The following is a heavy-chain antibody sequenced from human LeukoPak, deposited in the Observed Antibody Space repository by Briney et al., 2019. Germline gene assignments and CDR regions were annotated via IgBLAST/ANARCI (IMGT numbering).Heavy chain of an antibody. CDR1: GFTFSIYS. D-gene: IGHD6-6*01. J-gene: IGHJ4*02. CDR3: ATSPGLGYSSSLTGVDY. V-gene: IGHV3-21*01. Sequence: KSGGSLRLSCAASGFTFSIYSMNWVREAPEKGLECGSSIVSSSGYIYYADSVKGRYTISRDNAKNSLYLQMNSLRAEDTAVYYCATSPGLGYSSSLTGVDYWGKGTLVTVSS. CDR2: IVSSSGYI.